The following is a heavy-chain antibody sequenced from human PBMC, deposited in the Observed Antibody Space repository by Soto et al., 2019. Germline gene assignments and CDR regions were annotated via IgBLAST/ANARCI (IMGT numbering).Heavy chain of an antibody. CDR3: AKEGTSDLGYYGMDV. J-gene: IGHJ6*02. CDR1: GFTFSSYG. V-gene: IGHV3-30*18. CDR2: ISYDGSNK. Sequence: GGSLKLSCAASGFTFSSYGMHWVRQAPGKGLEWVAVISYDGSNKYYADSVKGRFTISRDNSKNTLYLQMNSLRAEDTAVYYCAKEGTSDLGYYGMDVWGQETTVTVSS. D-gene: IGHD2-2*01.